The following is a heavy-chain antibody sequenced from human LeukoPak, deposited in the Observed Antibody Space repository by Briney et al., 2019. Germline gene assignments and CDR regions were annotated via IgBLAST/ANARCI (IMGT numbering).Heavy chain of an antibody. D-gene: IGHD5-24*01. Sequence: PGGSLRLSCTASEFTVSSNYMLWVRQAPGKGLEWVSLIFSNGDTHYADSVKGRFTISRDSSKNMVYLQMNSLRVGDTGMYYCTRDQMNYWAQETLVTVSS. CDR1: EFTVSSNY. V-gene: IGHV3-53*01. CDR2: IFSNGDT. CDR3: TRDQMNY. J-gene: IGHJ4*02.